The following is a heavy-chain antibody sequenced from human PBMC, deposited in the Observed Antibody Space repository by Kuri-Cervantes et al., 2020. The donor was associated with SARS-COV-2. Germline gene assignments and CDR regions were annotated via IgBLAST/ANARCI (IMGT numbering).Heavy chain of an antibody. J-gene: IGHJ6*02. Sequence: SVKVSCKASGGTFSSYAISWVRQAPGQGLEWMGGIIPIFGIANYAQKFQGRVTITADKSTGTAYMELSSLRSEDTAVYYCARSLSWFGELSQYTYGMDVWGQGTTVTVSS. CDR2: IIPIFGIA. CDR3: ARSLSWFGELSQYTYGMDV. CDR1: GGTFSSYA. D-gene: IGHD3-10*01. V-gene: IGHV1-69*10.